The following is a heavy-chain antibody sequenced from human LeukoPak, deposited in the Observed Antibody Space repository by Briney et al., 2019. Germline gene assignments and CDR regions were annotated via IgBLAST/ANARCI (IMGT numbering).Heavy chain of an antibody. CDR2: INAGNGNT. V-gene: IGHV1-3*01. CDR3: ARNDYDYGDSWFDP. D-gene: IGHD4-17*01. J-gene: IGHJ5*02. CDR1: GYTFTSYA. Sequence: ASVNVSCKASGYTFTSYAMHWVRQAPGQRLEWMGWINAGNGNTKYSQKFQGRVTITGDTSASTAYMELSSLRSEDAAVYYCARNDYDYGDSWFDPWGQGTLVTVSS.